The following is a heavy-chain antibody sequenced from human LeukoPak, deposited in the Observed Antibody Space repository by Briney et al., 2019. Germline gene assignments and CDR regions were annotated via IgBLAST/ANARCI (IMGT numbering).Heavy chain of an antibody. CDR1: GFTFSSYG. D-gene: IGHD3-22*01. CDR3: AKEDHDSSGYDAFDI. J-gene: IGHJ3*02. V-gene: IGHV3-30*18. Sequence: GSLRLSCAASGFTFSSYGMHWVRQAPGKGLEWVAVISYDGSNKYYADSVKGRFTISRDNSKNTLYLQMNSLRAEDTAVYYCAKEDHDSSGYDAFDIWGQGTMVTVSS. CDR2: ISYDGSNK.